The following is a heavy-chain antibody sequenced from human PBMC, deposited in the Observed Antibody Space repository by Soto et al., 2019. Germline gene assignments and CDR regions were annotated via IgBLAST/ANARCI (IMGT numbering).Heavy chain of an antibody. Sequence: QVQLVQSGAEVKKPGSSVKVSCKASGGTFSSYAISWVRQAPGQGLEWMGGIIPIFGTANYAQKFQGRVTITADESTSTAYMERSSLRSEDTAVYYCARAGEGGSRLGGWGYWGQGTLVTVSS. V-gene: IGHV1-69*01. CDR2: IIPIFGTA. D-gene: IGHD1-26*01. CDR1: GGTFSSYA. J-gene: IGHJ4*02. CDR3: ARAGEGGSRLGGWGY.